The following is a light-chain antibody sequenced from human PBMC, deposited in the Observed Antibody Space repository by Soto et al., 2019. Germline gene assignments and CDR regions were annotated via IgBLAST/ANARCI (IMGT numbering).Light chain of an antibody. CDR1: SSNIGAGYD. J-gene: IGLJ2*01. Sequence: QSVLTRPPSVSGAPGQRVTISCTGSSSNIGAGYDVHWYQQLPGTAPKLLIYGNSNRPSGVPDRFSGSKSGTSASLAITGLQAEDEADYYCQSYDSSLSGSVFGGGTKRTVL. V-gene: IGLV1-40*01. CDR2: GNS. CDR3: QSYDSSLSGSV.